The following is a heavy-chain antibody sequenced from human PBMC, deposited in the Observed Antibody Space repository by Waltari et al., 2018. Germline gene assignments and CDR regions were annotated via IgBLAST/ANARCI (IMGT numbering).Heavy chain of an antibody. J-gene: IGHJ4*02. CDR1: GFTFSSYG. V-gene: IGHV3-30*02. Sequence: QVQLVESGGGVVQPGGSLRLSCAASGFTFSSYGMHWVRQAPGKGLGGVAFIRYDGSNKYYADSVKGRFTISRDNSKNTLYLQMNSLRAEDTAVYYCAKDSKTMAVAATLDYWGQGTLVTVSS. D-gene: IGHD6-19*01. CDR2: IRYDGSNK. CDR3: AKDSKTMAVAATLDY.